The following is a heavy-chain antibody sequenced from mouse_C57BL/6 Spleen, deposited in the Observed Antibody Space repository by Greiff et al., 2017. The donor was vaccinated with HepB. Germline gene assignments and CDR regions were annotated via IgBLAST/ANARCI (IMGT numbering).Heavy chain of an antibody. CDR3: ARGSSDYYGSSYYAMDY. D-gene: IGHD1-1*01. Sequence: QVQLQQPGAELVKPGASVKMSCKASGYTFTSYWITWVKQRPVQGLEWIGDIYPGSGSTNYNEKFKSKATLTVDTSSSTAYMQLSSLTSEDSAVYYCARGSSDYYGSSYYAMDYWGQGTSVTVSS. CDR2: IYPGSGST. V-gene: IGHV1-55*01. J-gene: IGHJ4*01. CDR1: GYTFTSYW.